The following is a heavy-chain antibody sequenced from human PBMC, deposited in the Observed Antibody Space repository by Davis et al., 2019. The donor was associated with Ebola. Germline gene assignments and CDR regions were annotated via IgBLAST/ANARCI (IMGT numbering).Heavy chain of an antibody. CDR1: GYTFPNYG. CDR2: INPHNGNT. Sequence: ASVQVSCKASGYTFPNYGITWVRQAPGQGLEWMGWINPHNGNTNYAQNVQGRVTMTTDTSTTTAYMEVGSLRSDDTAVYFCARAQFPTTSDHWGQGTLVTVSS. J-gene: IGHJ4*02. V-gene: IGHV1-18*04. D-gene: IGHD1-1*01. CDR3: ARAQFPTTSDH.